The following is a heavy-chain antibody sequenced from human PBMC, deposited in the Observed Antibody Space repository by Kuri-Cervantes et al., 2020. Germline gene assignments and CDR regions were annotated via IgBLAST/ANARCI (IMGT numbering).Heavy chain of an antibody. V-gene: IGHV1-2*02. Sequence: ASVKVSCKASGYTFTGHYVHWVRQAPGEGLEWMGWINPNNGDTKYAQKFQGRVTMTRDTSITTAYMELTSLRSDDAAVFYCARGAARDLDYWGQGTLVTVSS. CDR2: INPNNGDT. CDR3: ARGAARDLDY. CDR1: GYTFTGHY. D-gene: IGHD6-6*01. J-gene: IGHJ4*02.